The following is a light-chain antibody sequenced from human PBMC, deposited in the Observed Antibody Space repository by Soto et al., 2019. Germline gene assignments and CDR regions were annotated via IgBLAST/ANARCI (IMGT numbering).Light chain of an antibody. Sequence: EIVLTQSPATLSLSPGERGTLSCRASQSVSSYLAWYQQKPGQAPRLLIYDASNRATGIPARFSGSGSGTDFTLTISSLEPEDFAVYYCQQRSNWPPWTFGKGTKVEIK. V-gene: IGKV3-11*01. CDR1: QSVSSY. CDR3: QQRSNWPPWT. J-gene: IGKJ1*01. CDR2: DAS.